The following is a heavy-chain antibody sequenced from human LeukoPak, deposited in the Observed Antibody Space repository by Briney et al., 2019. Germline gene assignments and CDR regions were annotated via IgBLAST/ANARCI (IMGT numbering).Heavy chain of an antibody. V-gene: IGHV3-7*01. D-gene: IGHD2-15*01. Sequence: GGSPRLSCAASGFTFSSYWMSWVRQAPGKGLEWVANIKQDGSEKYYVDSVKGRFTISRDNAKNSLYLQMNSLRAEDTAVYYCAREXXAGRYCSGGSCPKYFDYWGQGTLVTVSS. CDR3: AREXXAGRYCSGGSCPKYFDY. CDR1: GFTFSSYW. J-gene: IGHJ4*02. CDR2: IKQDGSEK.